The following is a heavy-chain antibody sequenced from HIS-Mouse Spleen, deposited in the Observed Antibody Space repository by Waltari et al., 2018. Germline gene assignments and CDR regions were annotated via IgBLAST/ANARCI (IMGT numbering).Heavy chain of an antibody. J-gene: IGHJ4*02. CDR3: EGVYGSGSYYFDY. Sequence: QVQLVESGGGVVPLGRSLSLSCAASGCTFSSYGMHWVRQAPGKGLEWVAVISYDGSNKYYADAVKGRFTISRDNSKNTLYLQMNSLRAEDTAVYYWEGVYGSGSYYFDYWGQGTLVTVSS. D-gene: IGHD3-10*01. V-gene: IGHV3-30*03. CDR2: ISYDGSNK. CDR1: GCTFSSYG.